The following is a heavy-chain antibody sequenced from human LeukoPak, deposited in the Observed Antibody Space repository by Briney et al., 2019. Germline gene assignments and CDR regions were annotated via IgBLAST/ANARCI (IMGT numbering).Heavy chain of an antibody. V-gene: IGHV3-30-3*01. CDR1: GFTFSSYA. J-gene: IGHJ6*02. Sequence: GRSLRLSCAASGFTFSSYAMHWVRQAPGKGLEWVAVISYDGSNKYYADSVKGRFTISGDNSKNTLYLQMNSLRAEDTAVYYCARDSHYCSSTSCYYYYGMDVWGQGTTVTVSS. CDR2: ISYDGSNK. CDR3: ARDSHYCSSTSCYYYYGMDV. D-gene: IGHD2-2*01.